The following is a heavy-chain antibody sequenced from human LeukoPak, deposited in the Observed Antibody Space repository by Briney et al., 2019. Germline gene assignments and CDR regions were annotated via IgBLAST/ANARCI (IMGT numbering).Heavy chain of an antibody. J-gene: IGHJ3*02. V-gene: IGHV3-53*01. CDR2: IYAGGTI. CDR3: ARAPGIRNAFDI. D-gene: IGHD2-15*01. Sequence: GALRLSCAASGFTVSSNYMSWVRQAPGRGLEWVSIIYAGGTIYYADSVKGRFIISRDNSKNTLYLQMNSLRVEDTAVYYCARAPGIRNAFDIWGQGTMVTVSS. CDR1: GFTVSSNY.